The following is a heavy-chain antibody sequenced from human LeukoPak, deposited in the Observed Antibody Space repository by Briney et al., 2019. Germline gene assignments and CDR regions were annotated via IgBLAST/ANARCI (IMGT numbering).Heavy chain of an antibody. CDR2: IYSSGSA. J-gene: IGHJ5*02. CDR1: GGSIINHY. CDR3: ARDVRYASGWSATES. D-gene: IGHD6-19*01. V-gene: IGHV4-4*07. Sequence: SETLSLTCAVSGGSIINHYWSWIRQPAGKGLEWIGRIYSSGSANYNPSLKSRVSMSIDTSNNHFSLNLPSVTAADTALYFCARDVRYASGWSATESWRQGTLVSVSS.